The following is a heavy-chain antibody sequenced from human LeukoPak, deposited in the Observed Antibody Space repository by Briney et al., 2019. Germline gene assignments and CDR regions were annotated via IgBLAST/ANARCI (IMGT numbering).Heavy chain of an antibody. V-gene: IGHV3-23*01. CDR3: ARGGWPFDF. CDR1: GDSISSSSYY. Sequence: PSETLSLTCTVSGDSISSSSYYWSWVRQAPGKGLEWVSSINDSGDITNYADSVKGRFTIARDDSKNTVYLEMKSLTAEDTALYYCARGGWPFDFWGQGTLVTVSS. D-gene: IGHD3-10*01. CDR2: INDSGDIT. J-gene: IGHJ4*02.